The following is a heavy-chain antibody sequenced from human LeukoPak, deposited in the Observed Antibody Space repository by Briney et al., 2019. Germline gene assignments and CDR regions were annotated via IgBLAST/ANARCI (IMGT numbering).Heavy chain of an antibody. D-gene: IGHD2-15*01. CDR1: GGSFSGYY. V-gene: IGHV4-34*01. Sequence: SETLSLTCAVYGGSFSGYYWSWIRQPPGKGREWIWEINLSGRTNYNPSLKSRVTISVDTSKNQFSLKLSSVTAAHTPVYYCARVRIREGYCSGGSCYSAWFVDYWGQGTLVTVSS. CDR2: INLSGRT. J-gene: IGHJ4*02. CDR3: ARVRIREGYCSGGSCYSAWFVDY.